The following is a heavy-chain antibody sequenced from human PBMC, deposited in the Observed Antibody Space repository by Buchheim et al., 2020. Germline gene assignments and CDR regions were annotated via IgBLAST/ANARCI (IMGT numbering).Heavy chain of an antibody. D-gene: IGHD3-10*01. J-gene: IGHJ6*03. CDR3: ARGLGVSGSGTSIGYYYYYMDV. Sequence: QVQLVQSGAEVKRPGASVKVSCKASGYTFTGYYMHWVRQAPGQGLEWMGWIHPNSGGTNYAQKFQGWVTMTRDTSISTAYMELSRLRSDDTAVYYCARGLGVSGSGTSIGYYYYYMDVWGKGTT. CDR1: GYTFTGYY. CDR2: IHPNSGGT. V-gene: IGHV1-2*04.